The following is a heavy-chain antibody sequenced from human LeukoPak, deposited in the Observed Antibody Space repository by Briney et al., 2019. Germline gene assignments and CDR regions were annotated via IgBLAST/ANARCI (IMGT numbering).Heavy chain of an antibody. D-gene: IGHD3-16*01. Sequence: PGGSLRLSCAAYGFTFSSYWMSWVRQAPGKGLEWVANIKQDGSEKYYVDSVKGRFTISRDNAKNSLYLQMNSLRAEDTAVYYCARDGGGCYYYYKDVWGKGNTVSVSS. CDR1: GFTFSSYW. CDR2: IKQDGSEK. J-gene: IGHJ6*03. V-gene: IGHV3-7*01. CDR3: ARDGGGCYYYYKDV.